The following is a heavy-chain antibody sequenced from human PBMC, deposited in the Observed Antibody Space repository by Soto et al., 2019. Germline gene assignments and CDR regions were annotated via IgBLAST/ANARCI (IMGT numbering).Heavy chain of an antibody. CDR1: GGSIFNYF. Sequence: SETLSLTCRISGGSIFNYFWTWIRQSPGNRLEWIGDISHTGQTNYNPSLKGRVTLSVDISENEFSLRLASVTPADSALYFCARESSNIYDRHFRLDPWGQGTLVTVSS. V-gene: IGHV4-59*01. D-gene: IGHD3-16*01. J-gene: IGHJ5*02. CDR2: ISHTGQT. CDR3: ARESSNIYDRHFRLDP.